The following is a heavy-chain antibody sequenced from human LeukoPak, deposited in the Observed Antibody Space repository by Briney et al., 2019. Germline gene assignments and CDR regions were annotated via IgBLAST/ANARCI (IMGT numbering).Heavy chain of an antibody. CDR2: IYWDDDK. J-gene: IGHJ5*02. D-gene: IGHD6-13*01. CDR1: GFSLSTSGVG. Sequence: ESGPTLVKPTQTLMLTCTFSGFSLSTSGVGVGWIRQPPGKALEWLALIYWDDDKRYSPSLKSRLTITKDTSKNQVVLTMTNMDPVDTATYYCAHSQSGYTSTRWFDPWGQGTLVTVSS. CDR3: AHSQSGYTSTRWFDP. V-gene: IGHV2-5*02.